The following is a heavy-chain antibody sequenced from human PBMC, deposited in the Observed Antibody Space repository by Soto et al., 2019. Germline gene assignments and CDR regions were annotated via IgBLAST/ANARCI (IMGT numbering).Heavy chain of an antibody. D-gene: IGHD2-15*01. J-gene: IGHJ4*02. CDR2: FFIGGNT. V-gene: IGHV4-39*01. Sequence: PSETLSLTCTVSGGSISSSTYYWGWMRQPPGKGLEWIASFFIGGNTYYNPSLKSRVTISVDTSKNQFSLKLSSVTAADTAVYFGASLHAPTTETYSWGQEILLPVSS. CDR1: GGSISSSTYY. CDR3: ASLHAPTTETYS.